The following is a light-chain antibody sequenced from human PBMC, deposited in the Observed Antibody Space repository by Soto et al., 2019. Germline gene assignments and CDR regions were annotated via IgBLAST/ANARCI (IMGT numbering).Light chain of an antibody. CDR3: QPRSNSIT. V-gene: IGKV3-11*01. Sequence: GLTQSPATLSLSPGERATLSCRASQSVSSYLAWYQQKPGQAPRLLIYDASNRATGIPARFSGSGSGTDFTLTISSLEPEDFAVYYCQPRSNSITFGQGTRLEI. CDR1: QSVSSY. CDR2: DAS. J-gene: IGKJ5*01.